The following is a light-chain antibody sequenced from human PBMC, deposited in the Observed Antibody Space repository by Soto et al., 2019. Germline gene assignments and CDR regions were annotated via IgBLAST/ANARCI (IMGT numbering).Light chain of an antibody. CDR2: AAS. V-gene: IGKV1-6*01. J-gene: IGKJ1*01. CDR3: LLDYAYFWA. CDR1: QGISSA. Sequence: AIQLTQSPSSLSASVGDIATITCRASQGISSALGWYQQKPGKVPKLLIYAASTLQSGVPSRFSGSGSGRDFTLTISSLQPEDFATYYCLLDYAYFWAFGQGTKVDIK.